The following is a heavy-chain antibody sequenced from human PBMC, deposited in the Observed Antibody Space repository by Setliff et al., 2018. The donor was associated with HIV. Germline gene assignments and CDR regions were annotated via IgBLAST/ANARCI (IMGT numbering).Heavy chain of an antibody. D-gene: IGHD3-3*01. J-gene: IGHJ4*02. CDR3: AKPSYANFWSGYYNY. Sequence: GGSLRLSCTASGFTFGDYAMGWVRQAPGKGLEWVGFINSGSSSLFYGDSVKGRFTISRDNSKNTLYLQMNSLRAEDTAVYYCAKPSYANFWSGYYNYWGQGTLVTVSS. CDR1: GFTFGDYA. V-gene: IGHV3-23*01. CDR2: INSGSSSL.